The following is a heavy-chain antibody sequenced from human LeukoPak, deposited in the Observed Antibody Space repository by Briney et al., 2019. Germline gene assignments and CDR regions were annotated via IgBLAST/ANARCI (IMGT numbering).Heavy chain of an antibody. V-gene: IGHV1-18*01. CDR1: GYTFTSNG. CDR3: ARQVTMVRGVTGDWFDP. Sequence: ASVTVSCKASGYTFTSNGSSWVRQPHGQGIEWMGWISAYNGNTNYAQKLQGRVTMTTDTSTSTAYMELRSLRSDDTAVYYCARQVTMVRGVTGDWFDPWGQGALVTVSS. J-gene: IGHJ5*02. CDR2: ISAYNGNT. D-gene: IGHD3-10*01.